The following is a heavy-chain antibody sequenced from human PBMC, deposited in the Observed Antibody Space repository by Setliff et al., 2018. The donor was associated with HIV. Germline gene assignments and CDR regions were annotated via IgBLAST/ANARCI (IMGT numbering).Heavy chain of an antibody. Sequence: ASVKVSCKASGYTFTNYGISWVRQAPGQGLEWMGWISGYNGDTNYAQKLQGRVTMTTDTSTSTAYMELGSLRSDDTAIYYCARLTTGAAFDIWGQGTMVTVSS. V-gene: IGHV1-18*01. J-gene: IGHJ3*02. CDR2: ISGYNGDT. CDR3: ARLTTGAAFDI. D-gene: IGHD4-17*01. CDR1: GYTFTNYG.